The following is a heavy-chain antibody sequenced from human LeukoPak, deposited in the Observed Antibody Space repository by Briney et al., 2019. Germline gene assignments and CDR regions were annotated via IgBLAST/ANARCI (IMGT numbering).Heavy chain of an antibody. CDR2: ISYDGSNK. CDR3: ARQNYDFWSGYYLDY. V-gene: IGHV3-30-3*01. CDR1: GFTFSSYA. Sequence: GRSLRLSCAASGFTFSSYAMHWVRQAPGKGLEWVAVISYDGSNKYYADSVKGRFTISRDNSKNTLYLQMNSLRAEDTAVYYCARQNYDFWSGYYLDYWGQGTLVTVSS. J-gene: IGHJ4*02. D-gene: IGHD3-3*01.